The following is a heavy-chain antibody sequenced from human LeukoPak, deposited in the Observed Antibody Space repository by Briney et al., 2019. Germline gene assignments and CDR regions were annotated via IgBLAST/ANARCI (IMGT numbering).Heavy chain of an antibody. J-gene: IGHJ4*02. D-gene: IGHD7-27*01. V-gene: IGHV1-8*01. CDR1: GYTFVSYD. CDR3: TRGPPNWGYDF. Sequence: ASVKVSCTASGYTFVSYDINWVRQATGQGPEWMGWMSPKSGNTGYAQKFQGRVTMTRDTSINTAYMELSGLISEDTAVYYCTRGPPNWGYDFWGQGTLVTVSS. CDR2: MSPKSGNT.